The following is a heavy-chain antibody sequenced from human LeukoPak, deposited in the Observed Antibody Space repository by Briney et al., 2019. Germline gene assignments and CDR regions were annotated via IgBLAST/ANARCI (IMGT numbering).Heavy chain of an antibody. CDR3: ARGLEVNLSLDP. J-gene: IGHJ5*02. CDR1: GDSITSGNYY. CDR2: IYTSGNT. V-gene: IGHV4-61*02. D-gene: IGHD2-21*01. Sequence: SETLSLTCTVSGDSITSGNYYWSWIRQPPGKGLEWIGRIYTSGNTNYNSSLKSRVTMSVDTSKNHFSLKLSSVTAADTALYYCARGLEVNLSLDPWGQGTLVTVSS.